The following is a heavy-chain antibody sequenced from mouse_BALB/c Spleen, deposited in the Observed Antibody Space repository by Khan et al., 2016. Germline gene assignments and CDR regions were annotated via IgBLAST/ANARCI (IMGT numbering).Heavy chain of an antibody. D-gene: IGHD2-4*01. CDR2: IWPGGST. CDR3: ARDDQDYDAWFAS. CDR1: GFSLTNSG. Sequence: QVQLKESGPGLVAPSQSLSITCTVSGFSLTNSGVHWIRQPPGKGLEWLGVIWPGGSTDYNSALMSSLSITNDNSQNQVFLKMISLQTDDTAMYYCARDDQDYDAWFASWGQGTLVIVSA. J-gene: IGHJ3*01. V-gene: IGHV2-9*02.